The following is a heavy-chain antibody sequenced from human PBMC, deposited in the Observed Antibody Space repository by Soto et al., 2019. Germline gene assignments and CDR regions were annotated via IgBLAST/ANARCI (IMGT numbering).Heavy chain of an antibody. J-gene: IGHJ4*02. CDR2: ISAYNGNT. CDR1: GYTFTSYG. CDR3: ASDAAAGLNDY. Sequence: QVQLMQSGAEVKKPGASVKVSCKASGYTFTSYGISWVRQAPGQGLEWMGWISAYNGNTKYAQKFQGRVTMTTDTSTSTAYMEVRSLRSDDTAVYYYASDAAAGLNDYWGQGTLVTGSS. V-gene: IGHV1-18*01. D-gene: IGHD6-13*01.